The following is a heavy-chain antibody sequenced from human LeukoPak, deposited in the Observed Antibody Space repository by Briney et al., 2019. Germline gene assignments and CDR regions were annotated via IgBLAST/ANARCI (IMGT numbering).Heavy chain of an antibody. D-gene: IGHD3-3*01. CDR3: ARHRTPYDFWSGYDDY. V-gene: IGHV5-51*01. J-gene: IGHJ4*02. CDR1: GYSFTSYW. Sequence: GEYPKISCKGSGYSFTSYWIGWVRQMPGKGLEWMGIIYPGDSDTRYSPSFQGQVTISADKSISTAYLQWSSLKASDTAMYYCARHRTPYDFWSGYDDYWGQGTLVTVSS. CDR2: IYPGDSDT.